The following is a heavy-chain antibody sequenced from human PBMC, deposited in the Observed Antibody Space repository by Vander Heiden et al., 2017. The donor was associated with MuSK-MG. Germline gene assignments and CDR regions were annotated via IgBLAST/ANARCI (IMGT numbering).Heavy chain of an antibody. CDR2: IIPIFGTA. Sequence: QVQLVQSGAEVKKPGSSVKVSCKASGGTFSSYAISWVRQAPGQGLEWMGGIIPIFGTANYAQKFQGRVTITADESTSTAYMELSSLRSEDTAVYYCARPATWEVYYYGSGSYYPFDYWGQGTLVTVSS. CDR3: ARPATWEVYYYGSGSYYPFDY. J-gene: IGHJ4*02. D-gene: IGHD3-10*01. V-gene: IGHV1-69*01. CDR1: GGTFSSYA.